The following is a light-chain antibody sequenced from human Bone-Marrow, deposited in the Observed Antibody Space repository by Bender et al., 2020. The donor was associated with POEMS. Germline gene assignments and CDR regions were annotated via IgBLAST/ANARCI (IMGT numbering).Light chain of an antibody. V-gene: IGLV1-44*01. CDR1: NIGSRS. CDR3: AAWEDSLNGWV. CDR2: YDN. J-gene: IGLJ3*02. Sequence: VLTQAPSVSVAPGETATITCEGNNIGSRSVHWYQRKPGQAPLLVIKYDNQRPSGVPDRFSGSKSGTSASLAISGLQSEDEADYYCAAWEDSLNGWVFGGGTKLTVL.